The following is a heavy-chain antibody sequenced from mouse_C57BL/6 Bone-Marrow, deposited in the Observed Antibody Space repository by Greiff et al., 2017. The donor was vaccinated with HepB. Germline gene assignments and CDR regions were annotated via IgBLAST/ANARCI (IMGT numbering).Heavy chain of an antibody. CDR2: IYPRDGST. CDR1: GYTFTDHT. D-gene: IGHD1-1*01. CDR3: ARAPKYYGSSYWDIDE. V-gene: IGHV1-78*01. J-gene: IGHJ1*03. Sequence: QVQLQQSDAELVKPGASVKISCKVSGYTFTDHTIHWMKQRPEQGLEWIGYIYPRDGSTKYNEKFKGKATLTADKSSSKAYMQLNSLTSEDSAVYVCARAPKYYGSSYWDIDEWGKGTTVTVAS.